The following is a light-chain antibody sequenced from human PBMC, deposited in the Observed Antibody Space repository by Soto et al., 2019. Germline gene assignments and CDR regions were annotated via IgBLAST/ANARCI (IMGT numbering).Light chain of an antibody. J-gene: IGKJ2*01. CDR2: ATS. CDR3: QQSHSSEYS. V-gene: IGKV1-39*01. Sequence: IQLTQSPSSLSASVGDRVTITCRTSQSIGAYLNWYRQKPGQAPELLIYATSNLHSGVPSRFSGSGSVTEFTLTINSLQPEDLATYYCQQSHSSEYSFGQGTRLEIK. CDR1: QSIGAY.